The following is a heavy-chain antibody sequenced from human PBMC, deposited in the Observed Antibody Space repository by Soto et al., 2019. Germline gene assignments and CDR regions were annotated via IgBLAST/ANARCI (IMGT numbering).Heavy chain of an antibody. CDR3: APSRRSSGDAFDF. J-gene: IGHJ3*01. Sequence: SGPTLVNPTQTLTLTCNFSGFSLSSIALGMGVGWIRQPPGKALEWLALIYWDGDKRYNPSLKSRLTITKDISQSQVVLTMTNMEAVDTATYYCAPSRRSSGDAFDFWGQGTMVTVSS. D-gene: IGHD6-6*01. CDR1: GFSLSSIALGMG. V-gene: IGHV2-5*02. CDR2: IYWDGDK.